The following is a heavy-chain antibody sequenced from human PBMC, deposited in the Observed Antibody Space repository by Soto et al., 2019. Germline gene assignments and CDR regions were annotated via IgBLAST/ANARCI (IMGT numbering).Heavy chain of an antibody. CDR2: IHHSGSI. D-gene: IGHD2-21*02. CDR1: GGSISSDYYH. CDR3: AREDDGGDSLDV. V-gene: IGHV4-30-4*08. Sequence: QVQLQQSGPGLVKPSQTLSLTCTVSGGSISSDYYHWTWIRQSPGKGLEWIGYIHHSGSILYNPSFKSRLSISVDTSKNQFSLHLTSVTAADTAVYFCAREDDGGDSLDVWGQGTTVTVSS. J-gene: IGHJ6*02.